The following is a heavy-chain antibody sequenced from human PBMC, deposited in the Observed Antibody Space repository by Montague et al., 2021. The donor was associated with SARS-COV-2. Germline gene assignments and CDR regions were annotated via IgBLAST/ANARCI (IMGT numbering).Heavy chain of an antibody. J-gene: IGHJ2*01. V-gene: IGHV4-39*01. D-gene: IGHD6-19*01. CDR3: ARRAQWQLSWLFDL. Sequence: SETLSLTCTASGGSISSGTYDWGWVRQPPGKGLEWIGTINYRGNTYYXPSLKSRVTISVDTSKNQFSLKVTSVTAADTAVYYCARRAQWQLSWLFDLWGRGTLVTVSS. CDR1: GGSISSGTYD. CDR2: INYRGNT.